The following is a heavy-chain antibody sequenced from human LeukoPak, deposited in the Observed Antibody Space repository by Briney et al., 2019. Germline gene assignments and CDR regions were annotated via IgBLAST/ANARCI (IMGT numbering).Heavy chain of an antibody. CDR1: GYTFTDYY. V-gene: IGHV1-2*02. CDR2: INPNSGGT. J-gene: IGHJ4*02. CDR3: ARDYYDSSGYYYADY. Sequence: ASVKVSCKASGYTFTDYYIHWVRQAPGQGLEWMGWINPNSGGTNYAQKFQGRVTMTRDTSISTAYMELSRLRSDDTAVYYCARDYYDSSGYYYADYWGQGTLVTVSS. D-gene: IGHD3-22*01.